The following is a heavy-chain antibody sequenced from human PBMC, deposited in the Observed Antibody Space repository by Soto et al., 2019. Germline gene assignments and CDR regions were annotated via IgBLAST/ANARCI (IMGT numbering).Heavy chain of an antibody. D-gene: IGHD4-4*01. V-gene: IGHV3-23*01. CDR2: ISGSGGST. CDR1: GFTFSSYA. J-gene: IGHJ4*02. CDR3: AKDLGSNYVAYYFDY. Sequence: GGSLRLSCAASGFTFSSYAMSWVRQAPGKGLEWVSAISGSGGSTYYADSVKGRFTISGDNSKNTLYLQMNSLRAEDTAVYYCAKDLGSNYVAYYFDYWGQGTLVTVSS.